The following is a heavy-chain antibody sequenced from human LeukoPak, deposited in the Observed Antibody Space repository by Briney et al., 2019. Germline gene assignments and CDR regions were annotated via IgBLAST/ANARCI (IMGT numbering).Heavy chain of an antibody. Sequence: GGSLRLSCAASGFAFSSYSMNWVRQAPGKGLEWVSSISSSSSYIYYADSVKGRFTISRDNAKNSLYLQMNSLRAEDTAVYYCARRIAAAGGSDYWGQGTLVTVSS. D-gene: IGHD6-13*01. CDR3: ARRIAAAGGSDY. V-gene: IGHV3-21*01. CDR2: ISSSSSYI. CDR1: GFAFSSYS. J-gene: IGHJ4*02.